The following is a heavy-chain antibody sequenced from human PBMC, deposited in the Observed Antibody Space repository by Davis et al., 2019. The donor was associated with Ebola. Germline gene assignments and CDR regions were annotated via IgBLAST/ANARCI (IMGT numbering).Heavy chain of an antibody. V-gene: IGHV3-48*01. D-gene: IGHD3-16*02. Sequence: GESLKISCAASGFTFSSYSMNWVRQAPGKGLEWVSYISSSSTIYYADSVKGRFTISRDNAKNSLYLQMNSLRAEDTAVYYCARDYRSVDYLIYYYYGMDVWGQGTTVTVSS. CDR3: ARDYRSVDYLIYYYYGMDV. J-gene: IGHJ6*02. CDR1: GFTFSSYS. CDR2: ISSSSTI.